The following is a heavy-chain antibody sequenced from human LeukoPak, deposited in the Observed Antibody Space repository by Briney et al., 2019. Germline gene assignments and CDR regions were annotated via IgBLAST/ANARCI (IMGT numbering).Heavy chain of an antibody. V-gene: IGHV1-18*01. CDR3: ARENYATYSMDI. J-gene: IGHJ6*02. CDR1: GYTFTNFG. D-gene: IGHD1-7*01. CDR2: ISTYNGNT. Sequence: ASVKVSCKASGYTFTNFGVSWVRQAPGQGLEWMGWISTYNGNTNYAHKIQGRVTMTTDTSTSAAYMELRSLSSDDTAVYYCARENYATYSMDIWGQGTTVIVSS.